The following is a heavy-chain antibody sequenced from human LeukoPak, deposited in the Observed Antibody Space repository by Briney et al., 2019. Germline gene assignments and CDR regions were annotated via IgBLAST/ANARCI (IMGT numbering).Heavy chain of an antibody. CDR3: ARQRGYCSSGSCYFDY. CDR2: INPSGDDT. D-gene: IGHD2-15*01. V-gene: IGHV3-23*01. J-gene: IGHJ4*02. Sequence: GGSLRLSCAASGFTFNNYAMSWVRQAPGKGLEWVSAINPSGDDTYYAESVRGRFTISRDNSKNTVYLQMNSLRAEDTAAYYCARQRGYCSSGSCYFDYWGQGTLVTVSS. CDR1: GFTFNNYA.